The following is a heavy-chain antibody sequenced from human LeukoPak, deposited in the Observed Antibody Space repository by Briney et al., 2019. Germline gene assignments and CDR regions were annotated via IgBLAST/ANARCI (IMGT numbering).Heavy chain of an antibody. CDR1: GGSISSSSYY. CDR2: IYYSGST. J-gene: IGHJ6*03. D-gene: IGHD3-9*01. V-gene: IGHV4-39*07. CDR3: ARGGGRSILTGLYYYMDV. Sequence: SETLSLTCTVSGGSISSSSYYWGWIRQPPGKGLEWIGSIYYSGSTYYNPSLKSRVTISVDTSKNQFSLKLSSVTAADTAVYYCARGGGRSILTGLYYYMDVWGKGTTVTISS.